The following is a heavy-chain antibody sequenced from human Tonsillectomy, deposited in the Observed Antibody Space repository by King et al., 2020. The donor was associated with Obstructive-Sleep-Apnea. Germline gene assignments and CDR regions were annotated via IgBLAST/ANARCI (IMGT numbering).Heavy chain of an antibody. CDR3: AKDTRDIVVVPAAINY. V-gene: IGHV3-23*04. Sequence: VQLVESGGGLVQPGGSLRLSCAASGFTFSSYAMSWVRQAPGKGLEWVSAISGSGGSTYYADSVKGRFTISRDNSKNTLYLQMNSLRAEDTAVYYCAKDTRDIVVVPAAINYWGQGTLVTVSS. CDR1: GFTFSSYA. D-gene: IGHD2-2*02. J-gene: IGHJ4*02. CDR2: ISGSGGST.